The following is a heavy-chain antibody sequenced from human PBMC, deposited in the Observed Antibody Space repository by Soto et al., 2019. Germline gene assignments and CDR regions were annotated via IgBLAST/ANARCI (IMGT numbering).Heavy chain of an antibody. CDR1: GGSISSYD. Sequence: PSETLSLTCTVSGGSISSYDWSWIRQPPGKGLEWIGYIYYSGSTNYNPSLKSRVTISVGTSKNQFSLKLSSVTAADTAVYYCESLYGSSGYLIHDYWGQGTLVTVSS. CDR2: IYYSGST. V-gene: IGHV4-59*01. CDR3: ESLYGSSGYLIHDY. D-gene: IGHD3-22*01. J-gene: IGHJ4*02.